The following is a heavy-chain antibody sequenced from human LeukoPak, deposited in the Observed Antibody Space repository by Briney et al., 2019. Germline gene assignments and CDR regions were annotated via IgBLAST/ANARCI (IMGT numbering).Heavy chain of an antibody. J-gene: IGHJ4*02. CDR3: VRDLPGIGIDY. CDR1: GFTFSNFW. D-gene: IGHD2-15*01. Sequence: PGGSLRLSCSASGFTFSNFWMHWVRQTPGKGLVWVSHIQSDGSTTGYADSAKGRFTISRDNAKSTLYLLMNSLRAEDTAVYYCVRDLPGIGIDYWGQGTLVAVSS. CDR2: IQSDGSTT. V-gene: IGHV3-74*01.